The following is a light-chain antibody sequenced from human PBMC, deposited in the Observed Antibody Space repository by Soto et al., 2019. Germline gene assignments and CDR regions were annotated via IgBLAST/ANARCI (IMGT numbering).Light chain of an antibody. CDR2: KSS. V-gene: IGKV1-5*03. CDR3: QVSNSFLWT. J-gene: IGKJ1*01. CDR1: QSVSIW. Sequence: IQMYMSVSAVSAKKEDRVTISCRASQSVSIWLAWYQQKPGRAPKLLIYKSSILESGVPSRFSGSGSGTEFTLTISFLQPDDCATYCCQVSNSFLWTFSHRSNVDIK.